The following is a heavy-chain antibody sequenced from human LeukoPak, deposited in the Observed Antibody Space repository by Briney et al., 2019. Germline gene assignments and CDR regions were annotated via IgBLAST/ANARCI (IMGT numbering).Heavy chain of an antibody. CDR3: ARSRQFVVVPAAIAFDI. CDR1: GFTFGDFT. CDR2: ISSDSNFI. D-gene: IGHD2-2*01. J-gene: IGHJ3*02. Sequence: PGGSLRLSCAASGFTFGDFTINSVRQAPGKGLEWVSSISSDSNFIHSADSVKGRFAISRDDAKNSVYLQMNSLRAEDTAVYYCARSRQFVVVPAAIAFDIWGQGTVVTVSS. V-gene: IGHV3-21*01.